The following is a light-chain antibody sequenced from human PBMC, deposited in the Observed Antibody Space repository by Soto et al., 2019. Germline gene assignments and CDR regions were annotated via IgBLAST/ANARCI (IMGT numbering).Light chain of an antibody. CDR3: QQFGSSPPRYT. CDR1: QTTSSSY. CDR2: GAS. Sequence: EIVMTQSPATLSVSPGERATLSCRASQTTSSSYLAWYQKKPGQAPRLLIYGASSRATGIPDRFSGSGSGTDFTLTISRLEPEDFAVYYCQQFGSSPPRYTFGQGTKLEIK. J-gene: IGKJ2*01. V-gene: IGKV3-20*01.